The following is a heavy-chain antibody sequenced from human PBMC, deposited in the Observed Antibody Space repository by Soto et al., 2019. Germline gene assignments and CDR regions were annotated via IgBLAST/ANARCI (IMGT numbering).Heavy chain of an antibody. Sequence: GASVKVSCKASGGTFSSDFISWVRQAPGQGLEWVGGTIARFGSANYAQKFQGRVTITADESTKTAYMELSTLRSEDTAVYYCARLHSHGTYGMDVWGQGTTVTVSS. V-gene: IGHV1-69*13. D-gene: IGHD5-18*01. J-gene: IGHJ6*02. CDR1: GGTFSSDF. CDR2: TIARFGSA. CDR3: ARLHSHGTYGMDV.